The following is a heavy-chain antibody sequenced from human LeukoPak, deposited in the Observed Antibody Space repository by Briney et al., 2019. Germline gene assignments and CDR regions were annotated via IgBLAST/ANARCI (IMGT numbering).Heavy chain of an antibody. CDR1: GYTFTSYA. CDR3: ARDNPLHCSGGSCYSKVFDY. Sequence: GASVKVSCKASGYTFTSYAMHWVRQAPGQRLEWMGWINAGNGNTKYSQKFQGRVTITRDTSASTAYMELSSLRSEDTAVYYCARDNPLHCSGGSCYSKVFDYWGQGTLVTVSP. CDR2: INAGNGNT. J-gene: IGHJ4*02. V-gene: IGHV1-3*01. D-gene: IGHD2-15*01.